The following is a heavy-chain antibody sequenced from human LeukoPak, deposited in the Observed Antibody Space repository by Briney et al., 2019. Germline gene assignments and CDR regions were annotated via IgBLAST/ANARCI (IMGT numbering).Heavy chain of an antibody. D-gene: IGHD6-19*01. CDR2: VNHSGST. J-gene: IGHJ4*02. V-gene: IGHV4-34*01. CDR1: GGSFSDYY. Sequence: SETLSLTCAVYGGSFSDYYRTWIRQPPGKGLEWIGEVNHSGSTNYNPSLKSRVTITVDTSKNQFSLKLSSVTAADTAVYYCARVSGWNPLQAAHLEYWGQGTLVTVSS. CDR3: ARVSGWNPLQAAHLEY.